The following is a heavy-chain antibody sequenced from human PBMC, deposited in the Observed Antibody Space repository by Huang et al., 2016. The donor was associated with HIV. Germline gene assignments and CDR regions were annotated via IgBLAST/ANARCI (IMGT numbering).Heavy chain of an antibody. V-gene: IGHV1-2*02. CDR3: ARVSDYYDSSGYYFIDY. D-gene: IGHD3-22*01. J-gene: IGHJ4*02. CDR1: GYTFTGYY. Sequence: QVQLVQSGAEVKKPGASVKVSCKASGYTFTGYYMHWVRQAPGQGLEWMGWINPNSGGTNYVQKFQGRVTMTRDTSISTAFMELSRLRSDDTAVYYCARVSDYYDSSGYYFIDYWGQGTLVTVSS. CDR2: INPNSGGT.